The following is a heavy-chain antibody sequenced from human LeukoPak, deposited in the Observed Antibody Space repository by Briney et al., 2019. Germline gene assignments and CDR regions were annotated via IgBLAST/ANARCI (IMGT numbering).Heavy chain of an antibody. Sequence: PGGSLRLSCAASGFTFSSYEMNWVRQAPGKGLEWVSYISSSGSTIYYADSVKGRFTISRDNAKNSLYLQMNSLRAEDTAVYYCASWWAYYDFWSGHRGIDYWGQGTLVTVSS. V-gene: IGHV3-48*03. CDR3: ASWWAYYDFWSGHRGIDY. CDR2: ISSSGSTI. CDR1: GFTFSSYE. J-gene: IGHJ4*02. D-gene: IGHD3-3*01.